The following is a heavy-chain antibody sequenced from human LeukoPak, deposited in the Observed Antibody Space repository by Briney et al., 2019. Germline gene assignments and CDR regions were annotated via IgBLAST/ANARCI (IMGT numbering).Heavy chain of an antibody. J-gene: IGHJ4*02. CDR1: GYSINSGYC. CDR3: ARVATTTNPPQRPFDY. D-gene: IGHD5-12*01. V-gene: IGHV4-38-2*01. CDR2: IYNSGST. Sequence: SETLSLTCAVSGYSINSGYCWGWIRQPPGKGLEWIGSIYNSGSTYYNPSLKSRVTISVDTSKNQFSLKLSSVTAADTAVYYCARVATTTNPPQRPFDYWGQGTLVTVSS.